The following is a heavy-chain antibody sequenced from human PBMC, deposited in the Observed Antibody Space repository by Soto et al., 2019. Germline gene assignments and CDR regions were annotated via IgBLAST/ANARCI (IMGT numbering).Heavy chain of an antibody. J-gene: IGHJ1*01. D-gene: IGHD3-10*02. V-gene: IGHV4-30-2*01. CDR1: GGSSGSGGCS. Sequence: PSEPLCLTCTVSGGSSGSGGCSWSWIRQPPGKGLEWIGYIYHSGSTYYNPSLKSRVTISVDRSKNQFSLKLSSVTAADTAVYYCARASSKCWFQHWGQGTLVTSPQ. CDR2: IYHSGST. CDR3: ARASSKCWFQH.